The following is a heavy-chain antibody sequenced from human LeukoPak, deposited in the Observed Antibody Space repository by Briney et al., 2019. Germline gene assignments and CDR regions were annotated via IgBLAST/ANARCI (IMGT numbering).Heavy chain of an antibody. CDR2: IYYSGST. D-gene: IGHD6-19*01. CDR3: AREISSGWFHYFDY. V-gene: IGHV4-61*01. CDR1: GGSVSSGSYY. J-gene: IGHJ4*02. Sequence: SETLSLTCTVSGGSVSSGSYYWSWIRQPPGKELEWIGYIYYSGSTNYNPSLKSRVTISVDTSKNQFSLKLSSVTAADTAVYYCAREISSGWFHYFDYWGQGTLVTVSS.